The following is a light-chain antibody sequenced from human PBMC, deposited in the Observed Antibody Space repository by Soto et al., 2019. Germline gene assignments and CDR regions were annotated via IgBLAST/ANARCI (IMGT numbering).Light chain of an antibody. CDR1: QGIRTW. CDR2: AAS. CDR3: QQTDSFPLS. J-gene: IGKJ4*01. Sequence: DIQTTQSPSSVPASVGDRVTITCRASQGIRTWLAWYQQKPGEAPKLLIFAASSLRSGVPSRFSGSGSGTDFTLTISNLQPEDFATYYCQQTDSFPLSFGGGTKVDIK. V-gene: IGKV1D-12*01.